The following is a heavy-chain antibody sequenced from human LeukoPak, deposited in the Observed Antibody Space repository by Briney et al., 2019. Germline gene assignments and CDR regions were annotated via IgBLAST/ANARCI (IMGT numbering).Heavy chain of an antibody. CDR3: AKDSSYNWTYGDYFDY. D-gene: IGHD1-7*01. CDR1: GFTFSSYA. Sequence: GGSLRLSCAASGFTFSSYAMSWVRQAPGKGLEWVSAISGSGGSTYYADSVKGRFTISRDNSKNTLYLQMNSLRAEDTAVYYCAKDSSYNWTYGDYFDYWAKGPLATVSS. J-gene: IGHJ4*02. CDR2: ISGSGGST. V-gene: IGHV3-23*01.